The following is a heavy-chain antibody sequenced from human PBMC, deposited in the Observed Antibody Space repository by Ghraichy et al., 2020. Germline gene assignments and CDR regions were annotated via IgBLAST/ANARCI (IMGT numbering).Heavy chain of an antibody. CDR1: GFTLSSDT. J-gene: IGHJ6*02. CDR2: ITSSSRFI. V-gene: IGHV3-48*02. Sequence: GGSLRLSCEASGFTLSSDTMDWVRRALGKGPEWISYITSSSRFISYADSVKGRFTISRDNAKNSLYLQMNSLRDEDTAVYYCARGARVVRYYYYDAMDVWDQGTTFTESS. D-gene: IGHD4-23*01. CDR3: ARGARVVRYYYYDAMDV.